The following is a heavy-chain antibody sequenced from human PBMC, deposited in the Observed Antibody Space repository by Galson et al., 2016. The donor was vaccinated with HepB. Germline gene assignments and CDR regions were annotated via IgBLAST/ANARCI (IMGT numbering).Heavy chain of an antibody. CDR2: INSDGTIS. D-gene: IGHD2-21*02. Sequence: SLRLSCAASGFAFSSHWMHWVRQAPGKGLMWVARINSDGTISNYADSVTVRFTISRDNAKNPLYWEMNSLRAEDTAVYNCVRDHSVVPATAYNWFDPWGQGTLVTVSS. V-gene: IGHV3-74*01. J-gene: IGHJ5*02. CDR3: VRDHSVVPATAYNWFDP. CDR1: GFAFSSHW.